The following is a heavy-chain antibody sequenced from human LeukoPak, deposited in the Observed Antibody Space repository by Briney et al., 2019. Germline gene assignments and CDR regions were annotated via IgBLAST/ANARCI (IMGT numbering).Heavy chain of an antibody. CDR2: IYYSGST. D-gene: IGHD6-13*01. V-gene: IGHV4-59*01. CDR1: GGSISSYY. J-gene: IGHJ4*02. CDR3: ARSIAAAGTDY. Sequence: SETLSLTCTVSGGSISSYYWSWIRQPPGKGLEWIGYIYYSGSTNYNPSLKSRVTISVDTSKNQFSLKLSSVTAADTAVYYCARSIAAAGTDYWGQGTLVTVPS.